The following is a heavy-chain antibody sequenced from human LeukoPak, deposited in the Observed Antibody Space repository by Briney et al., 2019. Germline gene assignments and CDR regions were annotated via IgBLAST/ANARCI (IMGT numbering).Heavy chain of an antibody. J-gene: IGHJ2*01. CDR3: ARGRSGTTVTTSWDFDL. CDR2: IYHSGST. Sequence: SQTLSLTCTVSGGFISSGGYYWSWIRQHPGKGLEWIGYIYHSGSTYYNPSLKSRVTTSVDTSKNQFSLKLNSVTAADTAVYYCARGRSGTTVTTSWDFDLWGRGTLVTVSS. CDR1: GGFISSGGYY. V-gene: IGHV4-31*03. D-gene: IGHD4-17*01.